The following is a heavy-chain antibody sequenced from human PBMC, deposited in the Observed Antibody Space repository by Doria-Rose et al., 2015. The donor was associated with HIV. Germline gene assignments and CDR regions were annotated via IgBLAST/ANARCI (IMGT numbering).Heavy chain of an antibody. J-gene: IGHJ4*02. CDR1: GVSLSSPGMG. CDR3: ARIKSSRWYHKYYFDF. CDR2: IFADDER. D-gene: IGHD6-13*01. V-gene: IGHV2-26*01. Sequence: QVTLKESGPVLVKPTETLTLTCTVSGVSLSSPGMGVSWIRQPPGKALEWLANIFADDERSYTTSLKSRLTISRATSKSQVVLTMTDMDPVDTATYYCARIKSSRWYHKYYFDFWGQGTLFIVSA.